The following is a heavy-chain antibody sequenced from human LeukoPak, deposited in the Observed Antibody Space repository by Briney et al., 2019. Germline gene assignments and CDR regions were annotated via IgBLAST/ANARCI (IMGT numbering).Heavy chain of an antibody. V-gene: IGHV1-18*01. D-gene: IGHD2-2*03. CDR3: ATHRGYCSSTSCQNELELDY. CDR1: GYTFTSYG. Sequence: ASVKVSCKASGYTFTSYGISWVRQAPGQGLEWMGWISAYNGNTNYVQKLQGRVTMTTDTSTSTAYMELRCLRSDDTAVYYCATHRGYCSSTSCQNELELDYWGQGTLVTVSS. CDR2: ISAYNGNT. J-gene: IGHJ4*02.